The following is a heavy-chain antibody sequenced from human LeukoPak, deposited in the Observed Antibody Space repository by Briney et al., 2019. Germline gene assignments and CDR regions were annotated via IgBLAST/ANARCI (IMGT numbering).Heavy chain of an antibody. CDR2: IYYSGST. CDR3: ARAASTDYSNYPRTSSPLYYFDY. V-gene: IGHV4-39*07. D-gene: IGHD4-11*01. CDR1: GGSISSSSYY. J-gene: IGHJ4*02. Sequence: KASETLSLTCTVSGGSISSSSYYWGWIRQPPGKGLEWIGSIYYSGSTYYNPSLKSRVTISVDRSKNQFSLKLSSVTAADTVVYYCARAASTDYSNYPRTSSPLYYFDYWGQGTLVTVSS.